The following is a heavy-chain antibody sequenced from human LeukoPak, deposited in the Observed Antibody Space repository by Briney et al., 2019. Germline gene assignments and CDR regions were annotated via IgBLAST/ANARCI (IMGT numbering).Heavy chain of an antibody. D-gene: IGHD4-23*01. CDR2: TIGGNGPT. V-gene: IGHV3-15*01. CDR1: GLSFRDDW. J-gene: IGHJ4*02. Sequence: GGSLRLSCAVSGLSFRDDWLWWVRQAPGEGREWVGRTIGGNGPTNYAEPVKGRFTISREYARDTMYMQMNSLKPGDTAVYYCTWMATVVTVAIWGQGTLFTASS. CDR3: TWMATVVTVAI.